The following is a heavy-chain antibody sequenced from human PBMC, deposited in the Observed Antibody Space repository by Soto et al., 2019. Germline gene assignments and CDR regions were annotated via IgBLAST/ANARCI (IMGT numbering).Heavy chain of an antibody. CDR2: ITPNSGGT. Sequence: ASVKVSCKASGYTFTGYYMHWVRQAPGQGLEWMGWITPNSGGTNYAQKFQGRVTMTRDTSISTAYMELSRLRSDDTAVYYCARSSGWPDELVDYWGQGTLVTVSS. V-gene: IGHV1-2*02. J-gene: IGHJ4*02. CDR1: GYTFTGYY. D-gene: IGHD6-19*01. CDR3: ARSSGWPDELVDY.